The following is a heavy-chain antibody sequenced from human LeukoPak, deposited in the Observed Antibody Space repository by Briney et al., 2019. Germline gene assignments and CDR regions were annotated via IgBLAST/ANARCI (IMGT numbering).Heavy chain of an antibody. J-gene: IGHJ4*02. V-gene: IGHV3-23*01. CDR3: ARGRGVAYFDY. D-gene: IGHD3-10*01. Sequence: GGSLRLSCAASGFTFSNYGMNWVRQAPGKGLEWVSALSSSGGSTYYADSVKGRFTISRDNSKNTLYLQMNSLRAEDTAVYYCARGRGVAYFDYWGQGTLVTVSS. CDR1: GFTFSNYG. CDR2: LSSSGGST.